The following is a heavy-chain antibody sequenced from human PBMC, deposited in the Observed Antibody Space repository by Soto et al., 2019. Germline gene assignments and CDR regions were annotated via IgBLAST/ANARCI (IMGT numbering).Heavy chain of an antibody. V-gene: IGHV4-30-2*01. J-gene: IGHJ4*02. D-gene: IGHD4-17*01. Sequence: PSETLSLTCSVSGASLSSGGYSWSWFRRPPGKALEWIAYVYYGGTASYNPSLKSRVTISVDSSKNQVSLTVKSVTAADTAVYYCARAGDGDSYYFDYWGQGTLVTVSS. CDR3: ARAGDGDSYYFDY. CDR1: GASLSSGGYS. CDR2: VYYGGTA.